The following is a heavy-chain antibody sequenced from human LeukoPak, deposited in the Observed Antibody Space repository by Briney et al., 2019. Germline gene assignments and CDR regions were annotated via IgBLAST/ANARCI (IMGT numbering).Heavy chain of an antibody. Sequence: PGGSLRLSCAASGFTFSSYAMSWVRQAPGKGLGWVSAISGSGGSTYYADSVKGRFTISRDNSKNTLYLQMNSLRAEDTAVYYCAKGGTVVPAREGPFDYWGQGTLVTVSS. CDR1: GFTFSSYA. CDR2: ISGSGGST. V-gene: IGHV3-23*01. D-gene: IGHD2-2*01. J-gene: IGHJ4*02. CDR3: AKGGTVVPAREGPFDY.